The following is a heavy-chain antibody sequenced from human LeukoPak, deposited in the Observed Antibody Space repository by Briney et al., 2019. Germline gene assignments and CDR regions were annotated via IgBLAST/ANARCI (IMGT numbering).Heavy chain of an antibody. CDR1: GGSFSGYY. CDR3: ARAPLY. J-gene: IGHJ4*02. CDR2: INHSGST. Sequence: PSETLSLTCAVYGGSFSGYYWSWIRQPPGRGLEWIGEINHSGSTNYNPSLKSRVTISVDTSKNQFSLKLSSVTAADTAVYYCARAPLYWGEGTLVTVFS. V-gene: IGHV4-34*01.